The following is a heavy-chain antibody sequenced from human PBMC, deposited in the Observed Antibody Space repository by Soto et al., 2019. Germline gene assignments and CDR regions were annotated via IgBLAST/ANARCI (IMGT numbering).Heavy chain of an antibody. CDR2: IYPGDSDT. CDR3: ARGADRGHYDILTGYYTPFRLHGMDV. D-gene: IGHD3-9*01. V-gene: IGHV5-51*01. Sequence: GESLKISCKGSGYSFTSYWIGWVRQMPGKGLEWMGIIYPGDSDTRYSPSFQGQVTISADKSISTAYLQWSSLKASDTAMYYWARGADRGHYDILTGYYTPFRLHGMDVWGQGTTVTVSS. CDR1: GYSFTSYW. J-gene: IGHJ6*02.